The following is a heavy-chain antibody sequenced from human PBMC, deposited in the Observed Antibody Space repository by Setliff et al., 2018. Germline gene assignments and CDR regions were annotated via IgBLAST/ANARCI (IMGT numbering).Heavy chain of an antibody. CDR1: GFTFSSYW. CDR3: ARDPAYGAFDI. Sequence: SLKISCAASGFTFSSYWMSWVRQAPGKGLERLANINEDGSHKWYVDSVKGRFTISRDNAKNSLYLQMNGLRAEDTAVYNCARDPAYGAFDIWGQGTMVTVSS. J-gene: IGHJ3*02. CDR2: INEDGSHK. V-gene: IGHV3-7*03. D-gene: IGHD3-16*01.